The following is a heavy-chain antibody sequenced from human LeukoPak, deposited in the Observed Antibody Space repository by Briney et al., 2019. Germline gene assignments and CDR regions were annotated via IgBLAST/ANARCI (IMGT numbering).Heavy chain of an antibody. Sequence: SETLSLTCAVYGGSFSGYYWSWIRQPPGKGLEWIGEINHSGSTNYNPSLKSRVTISVDTSKNQFSLKLSSVTAADTAVYYCARGAAIFGVVRGAFDIWGQGTMVTVSS. CDR2: INHSGST. J-gene: IGHJ3*02. D-gene: IGHD3-3*01. CDR1: GGSFSGYY. V-gene: IGHV4-34*01. CDR3: ARGAAIFGVVRGAFDI.